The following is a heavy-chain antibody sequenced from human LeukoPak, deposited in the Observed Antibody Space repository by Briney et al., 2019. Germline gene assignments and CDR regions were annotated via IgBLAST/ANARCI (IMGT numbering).Heavy chain of an antibody. Sequence: KRGESLKISCKGSGYSLTSYWIGWVRQMPGKGLEWMGIIYPGDSDTRYSPSFQGQVTISADKSISTAYLQWSSLKASDTAMYYCARSGYSSSSVGYYYYYYMDVWGKGTTVTVSS. CDR1: GYSLTSYW. V-gene: IGHV5-51*01. CDR2: IYPGDSDT. J-gene: IGHJ6*03. D-gene: IGHD6-6*01. CDR3: ARSGYSSSSVGYYYYYYMDV.